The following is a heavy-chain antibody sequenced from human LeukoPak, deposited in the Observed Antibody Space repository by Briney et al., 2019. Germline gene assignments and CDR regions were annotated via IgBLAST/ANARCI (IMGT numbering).Heavy chain of an antibody. D-gene: IGHD3-9*01. CDR2: ISGSGGST. J-gene: IGHJ4*02. V-gene: IGHV3-23*01. CDR3: ATPPPTYYDILTGSIFDY. CDR1: GFTFSSYA. Sequence: GGSLRLSCAASGFTFSSYAISWVRQAPGKGLEWVSAISGSGGSTYYADSVKGRFTISRDNSKNTLYLQMNSLRAGDAAVYSCATPPPTYYDILTGSIFDYWGQGTLVTVSS.